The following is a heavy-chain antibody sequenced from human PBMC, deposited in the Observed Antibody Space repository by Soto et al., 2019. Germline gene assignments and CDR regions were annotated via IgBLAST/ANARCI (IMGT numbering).Heavy chain of an antibody. CDR1: GYTFTSYY. V-gene: IGHV1-46*01. Sequence: QVQLVQSGAEVKKPGASVKVSCKASGYTFTSYYMHWVRQAPGQGLEWMGIINPSGGSTSYAQKFQGRVTMPRDRSASTVYMELSSLRSEDTAVYYCAVLGGSGPYYFDYWGQGPLLTVSS. CDR2: INPSGGST. CDR3: AVLGGSGPYYFDY. J-gene: IGHJ4*02. D-gene: IGHD2-15*01.